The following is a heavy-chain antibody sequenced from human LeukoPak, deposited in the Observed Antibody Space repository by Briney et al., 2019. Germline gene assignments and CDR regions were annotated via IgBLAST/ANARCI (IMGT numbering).Heavy chain of an antibody. CDR1: GFTFSSYG. CDR3: AKDPFITMIVVVTASFDY. Sequence: GGSLRLSCAASGFTFSSYGMHWVRQAPGKGLEWVSAISGSGGSTYYADSVKGRFTISRDNSKNTLYLQMSSLRAEDTAVYYCAKDPFITMIVVVTASFDYWGQGTLVTVSS. J-gene: IGHJ4*02. V-gene: IGHV3-23*01. CDR2: ISGSGGST. D-gene: IGHD3-22*01.